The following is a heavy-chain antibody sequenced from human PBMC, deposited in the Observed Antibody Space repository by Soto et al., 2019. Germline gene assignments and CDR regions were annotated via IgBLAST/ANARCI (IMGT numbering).Heavy chain of an antibody. CDR2: TIPIFDTP. CDR1: GGIFGNFG. D-gene: IGHD3-10*01. Sequence: QMQLVQSGAEVKKPGSSVRVSCKASGGIFGNFGISWVRQAPGQGLEWMGGTIPIFDTPHYAEKFRDRVTISSDATSTAYLELTSLTSGDTATYYCARDREDGSGTKYNWFDSWGQGTLVTVSS. V-gene: IGHV1-69*01. J-gene: IGHJ5*01. CDR3: ARDREDGSGTKYNWFDS.